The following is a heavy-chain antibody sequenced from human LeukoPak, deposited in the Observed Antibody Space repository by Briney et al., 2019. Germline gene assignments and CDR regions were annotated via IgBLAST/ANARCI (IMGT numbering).Heavy chain of an antibody. CDR3: AGRYCSSTSCPFDY. Sequence: SETLSLTCTVSGGLISSYYWSWIRQPAGKGLEWIGRIYTSGSTNYNPSLKSRVTMSVDTSKNQFSLKLSSVTAADTAVYYCAGRYCSSTSCPFDYWGQGTLVTVSS. J-gene: IGHJ4*02. CDR2: IYTSGST. D-gene: IGHD2-2*01. V-gene: IGHV4-4*07. CDR1: GGLISSYY.